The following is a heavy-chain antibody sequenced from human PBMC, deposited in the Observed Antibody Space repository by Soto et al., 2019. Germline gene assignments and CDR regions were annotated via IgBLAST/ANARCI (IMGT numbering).Heavy chain of an antibody. CDR2: VSFRGDI. CDR3: ARGCSSASCYYY. Sequence: GGSLRLSCTASGFMFSSYTMNWVRQAPGKGLEWVSSVSFRGDIYYADSLEGRFTISRDDAKNSLYLQMNSLRAEDTAVYCCARGCSSASCYYYWGQGTLVTVSS. V-gene: IGHV3-21*01. D-gene: IGHD2-2*01. J-gene: IGHJ4*02. CDR1: GFMFSSYT.